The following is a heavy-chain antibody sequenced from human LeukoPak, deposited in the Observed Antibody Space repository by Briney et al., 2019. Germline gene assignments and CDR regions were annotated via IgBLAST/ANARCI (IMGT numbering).Heavy chain of an antibody. Sequence: ASVTVSCKASGYTFTSYGISWVRQAPGQGLEWMGWISAYNGNTNYAQKLQGRVTMTTDTSTSTAYMELRSLRSDDTAVYYCARGGDIAVAGTMDFDYWGQGTLVTVSS. CDR2: ISAYNGNT. V-gene: IGHV1-18*01. D-gene: IGHD6-19*01. CDR1: GYTFTSYG. CDR3: ARGGDIAVAGTMDFDY. J-gene: IGHJ4*02.